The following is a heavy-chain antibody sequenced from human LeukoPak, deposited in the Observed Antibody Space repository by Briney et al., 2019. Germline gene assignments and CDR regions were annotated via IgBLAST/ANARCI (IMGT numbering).Heavy chain of an antibody. CDR1: GFTFSSYA. V-gene: IGHV3-23*01. Sequence: GGSLRLSCAASGFTFSSYAMSWVRQAPGKGLEWVSAISGSGGSTYYADSVKGRFTISRDNSKNTLYLQMNSLRAEDTAVYYCAKKGPWSVSYGHRNNWFDPWGQGTLVTVSS. CDR3: AKKGPWSVSYGHRNNWFDP. CDR2: ISGSGGST. D-gene: IGHD5-18*01. J-gene: IGHJ5*02.